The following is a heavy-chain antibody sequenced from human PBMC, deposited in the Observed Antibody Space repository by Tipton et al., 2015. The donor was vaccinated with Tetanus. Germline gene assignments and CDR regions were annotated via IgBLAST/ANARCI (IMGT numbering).Heavy chain of an antibody. CDR1: GGSISSFY. CDR3: ARERIEAFYYRGLDV. Sequence: TLSLTCTVSGGSISSFYWYWIRQPPGKGLEWIAYIYQNGDANYNPSLQSRVTISVDTSKNQFSLQLAFVTAADTAIYYCARERIEAFYYRGLDVWGPGTTVTVSS. V-gene: IGHV4-59*01. D-gene: IGHD2-21*01. CDR2: IYQNGDA. J-gene: IGHJ6*02.